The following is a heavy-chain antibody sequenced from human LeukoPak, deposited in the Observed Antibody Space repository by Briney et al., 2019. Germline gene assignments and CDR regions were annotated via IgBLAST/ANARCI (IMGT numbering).Heavy chain of an antibody. Sequence: GGSLRLSCEASGFIFNTYWIYWVRQAPGKGLEWVSRINGDGTSTMYADSVRGRFTVSRDNAKKTVYLEMSSLRVDDTAVYYCARDPALSSGWYVSDYWGQGTLVTVSS. CDR2: INGDGTST. J-gene: IGHJ4*02. CDR1: GFIFNTYW. CDR3: ARDPALSSGWYVSDY. V-gene: IGHV3-74*03. D-gene: IGHD6-19*01.